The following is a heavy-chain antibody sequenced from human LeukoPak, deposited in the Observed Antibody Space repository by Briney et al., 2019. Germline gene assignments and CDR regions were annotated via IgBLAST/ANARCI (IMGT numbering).Heavy chain of an antibody. V-gene: IGHV4-31*03. CDR3: ARAGYHDNTGYITDY. D-gene: IGHD3-22*01. J-gene: IGHJ4*02. CDR2: IYSSGSS. Sequence: PSETLSLTCTVSGGSISSGGHYWSWIRQHPGKGLEWIGYIYSSGSSYCNPSLKSRVTISVDTSKNQFSLKLSSVTAADTAVYYCARAGYHDNTGYITDYWGQGTLVTVSS. CDR1: GGSISSGGHY.